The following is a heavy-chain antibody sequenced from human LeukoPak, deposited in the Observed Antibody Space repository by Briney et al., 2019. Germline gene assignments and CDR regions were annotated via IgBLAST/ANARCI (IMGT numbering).Heavy chain of an antibody. D-gene: IGHD3-10*01. J-gene: IGHJ4*02. CDR3: AKTGSGSYSYQGGDY. CDR1: GFTFSNYA. Sequence: PGGSLRLSCAASGFTFSNYAMSWVRQAPGKGLEWVSAISGSGGNTYYADSVKGRFTISRDNSKNTLFLLLNSLRVEDTAVYYCAKTGSGSYSYQGGDYWGQGTLVTVSS. CDR2: ISGSGGNT. V-gene: IGHV3-23*01.